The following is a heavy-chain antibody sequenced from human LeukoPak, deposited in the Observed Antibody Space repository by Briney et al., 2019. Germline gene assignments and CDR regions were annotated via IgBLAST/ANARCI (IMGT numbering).Heavy chain of an antibody. CDR2: ISPTNGDR. J-gene: IGHJ4*02. Sequence: ASVKVSCKTSGYTFTDHFIHWVRQAPGQGLEWVGWISPTNGDRRYAQKFQGRVALTRDTSISTAYMELSSLRSDDTAVFYCVRDGLNWDYDYWGQGTLVAVSP. D-gene: IGHD1-7*01. V-gene: IGHV1-2*02. CDR3: VRDGLNWDYDY. CDR1: GYTFTDHF.